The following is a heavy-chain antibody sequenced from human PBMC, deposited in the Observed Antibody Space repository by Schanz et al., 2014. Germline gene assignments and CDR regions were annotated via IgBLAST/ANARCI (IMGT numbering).Heavy chain of an antibody. CDR3: ARVHIATYHYNSPGAFDI. CDR2: INAHTGNT. J-gene: IGHJ3*02. CDR1: GYTFNNHG. D-gene: IGHD3-10*01. V-gene: IGHV1-18*03. Sequence: QVQLVQSGGEVKKPGASATVSCKASGYTFNNHGISWVRQAPGQGPELMGWINAHTGNTQYAQKFQGRVNMTRDTVTTTVHLELTRLRTDDMAIYYCARVHIATYHYNSPGAFDIWGQGTRVTVSS.